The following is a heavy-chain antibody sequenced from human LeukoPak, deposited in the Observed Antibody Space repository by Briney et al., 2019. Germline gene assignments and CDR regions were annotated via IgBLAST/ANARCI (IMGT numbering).Heavy chain of an antibody. D-gene: IGHD1-26*01. CDR2: IIGSGGST. J-gene: IGHJ3*02. CDR3: AKHVLVGATGLSDAFDI. V-gene: IGHV3-23*01. CDR1: GFTFSSFA. Sequence: GGSLRLSCAASGFTFSSFAMSWAGKAPGRGLEWVSAIIGSGGSTYYADSVKGRFTISRDNSKNTLYLQMNSLRAEDTAVYYCAKHVLVGATGLSDAFDIWGQGTMVTVSS.